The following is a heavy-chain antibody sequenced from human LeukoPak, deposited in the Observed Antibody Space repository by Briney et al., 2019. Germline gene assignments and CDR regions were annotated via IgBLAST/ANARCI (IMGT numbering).Heavy chain of an antibody. CDR2: FDPEDGET. D-gene: IGHD3-22*01. J-gene: IGHJ4*02. CDR1: GYTLTELS. CDR3: ATRRYYYDSSGQYLDFDY. Sequence: ASVKVFCKVSGYTLTELSMHWVRQAPGKGLEWMGGFDPEDGETIYAQKFQGRVTMTEDTSTDTAYMELSSLRSEDTAVYYCATRRYYYDSSGQYLDFDYWGQGTLVTVSS. V-gene: IGHV1-24*01.